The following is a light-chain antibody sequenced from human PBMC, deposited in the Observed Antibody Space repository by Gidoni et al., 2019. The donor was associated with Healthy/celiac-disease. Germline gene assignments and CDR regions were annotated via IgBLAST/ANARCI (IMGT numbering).Light chain of an antibody. V-gene: IGKV3-15*01. CDR1: QSVSSN. CDR3: QQYNNWPPLFT. J-gene: IGKJ3*01. CDR2: GAS. Sequence: ERVLTQSPATLSVSPGERATLACRASQSVSSNLAWYQQKPGQATRPLIYGASTRATGIPARLSGSGSGTEFTLTISSLQSEDFAVYYCQQYNNWPPLFTFGPGTKVDIK.